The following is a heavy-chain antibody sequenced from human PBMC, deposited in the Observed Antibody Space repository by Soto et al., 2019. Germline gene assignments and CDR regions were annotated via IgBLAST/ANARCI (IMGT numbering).Heavy chain of an antibody. J-gene: IGHJ5*02. CDR3: AFFLLGGALSFDP. V-gene: IGHV3-7*03. CDR2: IKQDGSEK. D-gene: IGHD3-16*01. Sequence: EVQLVESGGGLVQPGGSLRLSCAASGFTFSSYWMSWVRQAPGKGLEWVANIKQDGSEKYYVDSVKGRFTISRDNAKNSLYVEMNSLRAEDTAVYYCAFFLLGGALSFDPWGQGTLVTVSS. CDR1: GFTFSSYW.